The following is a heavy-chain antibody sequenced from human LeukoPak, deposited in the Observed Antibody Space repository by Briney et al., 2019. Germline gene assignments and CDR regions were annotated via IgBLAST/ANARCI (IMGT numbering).Heavy chain of an antibody. Sequence: ASVKVSCKASGYTFTFYYMHWVRQAPGQGLEWMGWINPSSGGTNYAQKFQGRVTMTRDTSISTAYMELSRLRSDDTAVYYCARAQYNWNYSSGYWGQGTLVTVSS. J-gene: IGHJ4*02. D-gene: IGHD1-7*01. V-gene: IGHV1-2*02. CDR2: INPSSGGT. CDR3: ARAQYNWNYSSGY. CDR1: GYTFTFYY.